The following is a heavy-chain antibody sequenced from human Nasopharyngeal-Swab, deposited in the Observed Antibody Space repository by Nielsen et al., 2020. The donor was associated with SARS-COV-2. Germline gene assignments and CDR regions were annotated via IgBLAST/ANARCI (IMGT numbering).Heavy chain of an antibody. CDR3: ARQPDLNYYGSGSYYPYFDY. Sequence: GESLKISCKGSGYSFTSYWIGWVRQMPGKGLEWMGIIYPGDSDTRYSPSFQGQVTISVDKSISTAYLQWSSLKASDTAMYYCARQPDLNYYGSGSYYPYFDYWGQGTLVTVSS. CDR2: IYPGDSDT. D-gene: IGHD3-10*01. J-gene: IGHJ4*02. CDR1: GYSFTSYW. V-gene: IGHV5-51*01.